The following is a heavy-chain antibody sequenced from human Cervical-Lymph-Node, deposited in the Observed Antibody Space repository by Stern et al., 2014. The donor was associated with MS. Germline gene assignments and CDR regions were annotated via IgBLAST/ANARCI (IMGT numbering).Heavy chain of an antibody. J-gene: IGHJ4*02. D-gene: IGHD3-22*01. CDR2: FDPEDGKT. CDR3: GRDGVVFSGLDF. Sequence: QVQLVQSGAEVKKPGASVKVSCKVSGYTLTELSMHWVRQAPGKGLEWMGGFDPEDGKTSYAQKSKGRVPMPEDASTDAAYMERGGRRWEETAVYYGGRDGVVFSGLDFWGQGTLVTVSS. CDR1: GYTLTELS. V-gene: IGHV1-24*01.